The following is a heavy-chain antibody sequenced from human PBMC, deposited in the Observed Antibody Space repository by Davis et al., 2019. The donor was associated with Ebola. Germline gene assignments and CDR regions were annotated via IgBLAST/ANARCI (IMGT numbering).Heavy chain of an antibody. Sequence: MPSETLSLTCTVSGGSISTTSYYWGWIRQPPGKGLEWIGSIFYTGSTFYNPSLKSRVTISVDKSKNQFSLKLSSVTAADTAVYYCARDGSWYRGNWFDPWGQGTLVTVSS. CDR3: ARDGSWYRGNWFDP. CDR2: IFYTGST. CDR1: GGSISTTSYY. D-gene: IGHD6-13*01. J-gene: IGHJ5*02. V-gene: IGHV4-39*07.